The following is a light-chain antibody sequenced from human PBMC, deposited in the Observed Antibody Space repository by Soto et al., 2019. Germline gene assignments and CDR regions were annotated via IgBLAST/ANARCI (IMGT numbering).Light chain of an antibody. CDR1: SSDVGSYDR. J-gene: IGLJ1*01. CDR2: DVN. CDR3: SLYTSSSTYA. Sequence: QSALTQPPSVSGSPGQSITISCTGISSDVGSYDRVSWYQQPPGTAPKTIIYDVNNRPSGVPDRFSGSKSGSTASLTISGLQAEDEADYYCSLYTSSSTYAFGTGTKVTVL. V-gene: IGLV2-18*01.